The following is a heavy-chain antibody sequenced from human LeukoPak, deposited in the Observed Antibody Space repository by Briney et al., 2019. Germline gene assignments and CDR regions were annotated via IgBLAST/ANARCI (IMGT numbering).Heavy chain of an antibody. CDR3: AKELGSSGWYGAFDI. CDR2: ISWNSGSI. V-gene: IGHV3-9*01. CDR1: GFTFDDYA. J-gene: IGHJ3*02. D-gene: IGHD6-19*01. Sequence: GGSLRLSCAASGFTFDDYAMHWVRQAPGKGLEWVSGISWNSGSIGYADSVKGRLTISRDNAKNSLYLQMNSLRAEDTALYYCAKELGSSGWYGAFDIWGQGTMVTVSS.